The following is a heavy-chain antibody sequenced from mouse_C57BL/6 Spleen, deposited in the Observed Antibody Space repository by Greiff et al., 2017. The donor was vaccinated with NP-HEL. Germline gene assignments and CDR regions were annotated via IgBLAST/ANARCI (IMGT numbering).Heavy chain of an antibody. J-gene: IGHJ2*01. CDR1: GYTFTSYW. CDR2: IYPGSGST. Sequence: QVQLQQPGAELVKPGASVKMSCKASGYTFTSYWITWVKQRPGQGLEWIGDIYPGSGSTNYNEKFKSKATLTVDTSSSTAYMQLSSLTSEDSAVYYWARWASTVVARDYFDYWGQGTTLTVSS. V-gene: IGHV1-55*01. D-gene: IGHD1-1*01. CDR3: ARWASTVVARDYFDY.